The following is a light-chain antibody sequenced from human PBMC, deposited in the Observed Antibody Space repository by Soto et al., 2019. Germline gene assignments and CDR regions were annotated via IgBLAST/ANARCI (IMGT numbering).Light chain of an antibody. Sequence: QSALTQPASVSGSPGQSITISCTGTSSDVGGYNYVSWYQQHPGKAPKLMIYDVSNRPSGVSNRFSGSKSGNTASLTISGLQAEDEADNYCSADTSSSTLVVFGGGTKLTV. CDR2: DVS. CDR1: SSDVGGYNY. CDR3: SADTSSSTLVV. J-gene: IGLJ2*01. V-gene: IGLV2-14*01.